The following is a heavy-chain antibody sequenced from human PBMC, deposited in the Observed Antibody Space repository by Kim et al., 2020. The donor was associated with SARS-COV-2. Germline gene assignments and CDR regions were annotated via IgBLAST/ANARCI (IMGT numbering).Heavy chain of an antibody. J-gene: IGHJ3*01. D-gene: IGHD3-22*01. Sequence: GGYLRLSCEASGFSFSTYAMNWVRQAPGKGLQWVSGVSASGSRTYYAASVKGRFTISRDKSKNILYLQMSSLKVEDTAVYYCARDAKPHYYDSSGYGAFDVWGQGTWVTVS. V-gene: IGHV3-23*01. CDR3: ARDAKPHYYDSSGYGAFDV. CDR1: GFSFSTYA. CDR2: VSASGSRT.